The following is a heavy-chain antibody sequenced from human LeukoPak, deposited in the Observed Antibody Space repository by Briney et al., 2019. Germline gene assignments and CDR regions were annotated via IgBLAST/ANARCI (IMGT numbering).Heavy chain of an antibody. J-gene: IGHJ4*02. CDR3: ARDGVVVPAAIGY. CDR1: GYSISSGYY. CDR2: IYHSGST. V-gene: IGHV4-38-2*02. Sequence: PSETLSLTCTVSGYSISSGYYWGWIRQPPGKGLEWIGSIYHSGSTYYNPSLKSRVTISVDTSKNQFSLKLSSVTAADTAVYYCARDGVVVPAAIGYWGQGTLATVSS. D-gene: IGHD2-2*02.